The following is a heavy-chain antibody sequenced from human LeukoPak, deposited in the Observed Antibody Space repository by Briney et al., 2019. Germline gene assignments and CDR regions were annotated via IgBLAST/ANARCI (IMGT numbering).Heavy chain of an antibody. Sequence: SGTLSLTCAVSGGSISSSNWWSWVCQPPGKGLEWIGEIYHSGSTNYNPSLKSRVTISVDKSKNQFSLKLSSVTAADTAVYYCARDMVVVVITPDNYYGMDVWGQGTTVTVSS. CDR3: ARDMVVVVITPDNYYGMDV. J-gene: IGHJ6*02. V-gene: IGHV4-4*02. CDR1: GGSISSSNW. D-gene: IGHD3-22*01. CDR2: IYHSGST.